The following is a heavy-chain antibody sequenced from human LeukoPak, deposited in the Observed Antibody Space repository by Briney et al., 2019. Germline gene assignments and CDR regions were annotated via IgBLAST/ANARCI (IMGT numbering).Heavy chain of an antibody. CDR3: ARHIAAAGTFDY. Sequence: SETLSLTCTVSGGSINSYYWSWIRQPPGKGLEWIGYIYYSGSTNYNPSLKSRVTISVDTSKNQFSLKLSSVTAADTAVYYCARHIAAAGTFDYWGQGTLVTVSS. D-gene: IGHD6-13*01. J-gene: IGHJ4*02. CDR1: GGSINSYY. CDR2: IYYSGST. V-gene: IGHV4-59*08.